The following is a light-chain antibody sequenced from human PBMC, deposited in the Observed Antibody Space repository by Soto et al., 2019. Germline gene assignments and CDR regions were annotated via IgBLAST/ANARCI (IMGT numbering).Light chain of an antibody. CDR1: QSVSINY. Sequence: EIVLTQSPGTLSLSPGERATLSCRASQSVSINYVAWYQQRPGQAPRLLIYGASGRATDIPDRFSGSESGTDFTLTISRVEAEDSAVYYCQQYGSSGTLGQGTKVDIK. CDR3: QQYGSSGT. CDR2: GAS. V-gene: IGKV3-20*01. J-gene: IGKJ1*01.